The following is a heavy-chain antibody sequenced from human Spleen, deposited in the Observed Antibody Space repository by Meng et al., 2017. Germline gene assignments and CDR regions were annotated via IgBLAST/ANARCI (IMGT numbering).Heavy chain of an antibody. J-gene: IGHJ5*02. D-gene: IGHD6-19*01. Sequence: SVKVSCKAPGVIFSKSVIGWVRQAPGQGLEWMGGINGVFGTTNYAQKFQGRATITTDESTNTVYMELSRLRSDDTAVYYCARDLGPLYSSGWYGWGWFDPWGQGTLVTVSS. CDR3: ARDLGPLYSSGWYGWGWFDP. V-gene: IGHV1-69*05. CDR1: GVIFSKSV. CDR2: INGVFGTT.